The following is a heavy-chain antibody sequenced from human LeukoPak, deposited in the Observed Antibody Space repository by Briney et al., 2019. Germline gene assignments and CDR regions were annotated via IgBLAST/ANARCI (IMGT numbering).Heavy chain of an antibody. CDR2: IWYDASNK. Sequence: GGSLRLSCAASGFTFSSFGMHWVRQAPGKGLEWVAVIWYDASNKYYADSVKGRFTISRDNSKNTLYLQTNSLRDDDTAVYYCVRGVGVSRFNYLDSWGQGTLVIVSS. V-gene: IGHV3-33*01. J-gene: IGHJ4*02. D-gene: IGHD6-13*01. CDR3: VRGVGVSRFNYLDS. CDR1: GFTFSSFG.